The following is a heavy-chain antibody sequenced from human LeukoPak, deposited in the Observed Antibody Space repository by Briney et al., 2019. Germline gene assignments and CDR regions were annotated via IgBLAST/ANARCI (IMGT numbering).Heavy chain of an antibody. CDR2: IYYSRCT. D-gene: IGHD3-22*01. CDR1: GGSISSGGYY. Sequence: PSETLSRTCTVSGGSISSGGYYWSWIRQHPGRGLGWIGYIYYSRCTYYNPALKSRVTISVERSKNKFSLKLSSVTAPDTAVYNCARAGRSSYYYGSSGYYSLDYGGQGPLVPVS. CDR3: ARAGRSSYYYGSSGYYSLDY. V-gene: IGHV4-31*03. J-gene: IGHJ4*02.